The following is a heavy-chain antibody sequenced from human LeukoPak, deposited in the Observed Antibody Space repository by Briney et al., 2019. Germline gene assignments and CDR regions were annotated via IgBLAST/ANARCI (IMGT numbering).Heavy chain of an antibody. D-gene: IGHD5-18*01. V-gene: IGHV1-46*01. CDR3: ARGGYSYGFDY. CDR1: GYTFTSYY. CDR2: INPSGGST. J-gene: IGHJ4*02. Sequence: GASVKVSCKASGYTFTSYYMHWVRQAPGQGLEWMGIINPSGGSTSYAQKFQGRVTMTRDTSISTAYMELSRLRSDDTAVYYCARGGYSYGFDYWGQGTLVTVSS.